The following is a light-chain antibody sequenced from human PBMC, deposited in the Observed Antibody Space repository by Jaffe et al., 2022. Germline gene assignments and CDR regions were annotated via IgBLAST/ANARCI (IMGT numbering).Light chain of an antibody. J-gene: IGKJ3*01. V-gene: IGKV1-39*01. CDR2: GAS. CDR3: QQSNAYPFT. CDR1: QAVYSY. Sequence: DIQMTQSPSSLSASVGDTVTITCRASQAVYSYLNWFQHKPGKAPNLLIHGASSLHSGVSSRFSGSGSGTEFTLTIRTLQPEDFATYYCQQSNAYPFTFGPGTKVDL.